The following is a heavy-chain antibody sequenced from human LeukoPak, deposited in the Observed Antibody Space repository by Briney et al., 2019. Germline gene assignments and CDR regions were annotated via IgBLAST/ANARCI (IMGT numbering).Heavy chain of an antibody. J-gene: IGHJ3*02. Sequence: GESLKISCEGSGYTFTTYRIAWVRQMPGKGLEWMGIIYPGDSDTRHSPSFQGQVTISADKSISTAYLQWSSLKASDTAMYYCARTYDSSGYYFEVSAFDIWGQGTMLTVSS. CDR2: IYPGDSDT. CDR1: GYTFTTYR. V-gene: IGHV5-51*01. CDR3: ARTYDSSGYYFEVSAFDI. D-gene: IGHD3-22*01.